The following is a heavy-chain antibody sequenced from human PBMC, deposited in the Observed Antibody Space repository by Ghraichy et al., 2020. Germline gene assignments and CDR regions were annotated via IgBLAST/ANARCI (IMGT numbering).Heavy chain of an antibody. D-gene: IGHD2-21*01. Sequence: SETLSLTCTVSGYSISSGYYWGWIRQPPGKGLEWIGSIYHSGSTYYNPSLKSRVTISVDTSKNQFSLKLSSVTAADTAVYYCASGYPIVVVIAMSRYFDLWGRGTLVTVSS. CDR2: IYHSGST. J-gene: IGHJ2*01. CDR1: GYSISSGYY. V-gene: IGHV4-38-2*02. CDR3: ASGYPIVVVIAMSRYFDL.